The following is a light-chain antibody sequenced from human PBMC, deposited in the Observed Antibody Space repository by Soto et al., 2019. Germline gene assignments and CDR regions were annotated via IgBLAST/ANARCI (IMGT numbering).Light chain of an antibody. CDR3: QQYSSYST. V-gene: IGKV1-5*01. CDR1: QSVGRW. Sequence: DIQMTQSPSTLSASVGDRVTITCRASQSVGRWLAWYQQKPGKAPKLLIFDASSLESGVPSRFSGIGSGTEFTLTISSLQPDDFATYYCQQYSSYSTFAGGTKVEIK. CDR2: DAS. J-gene: IGKJ4*01.